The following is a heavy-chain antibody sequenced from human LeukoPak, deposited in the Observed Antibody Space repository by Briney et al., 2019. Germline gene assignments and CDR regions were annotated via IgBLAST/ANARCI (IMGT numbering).Heavy chain of an antibody. J-gene: IGHJ4*02. D-gene: IGHD6-13*01. Sequence: GASVKVSCKASGYTFTGYYMHWVRQAPGQGLEWMGWINPNSGGTNYAQKFQGRVTMTRDTSISTAYMELSRLRSDDTAVYYCATPRLTGYSGSWEHFDYWGQGTLVTVSS. CDR1: GYTFTGYY. V-gene: IGHV1-2*02. CDR3: ATPRLTGYSGSWEHFDY. CDR2: INPNSGGT.